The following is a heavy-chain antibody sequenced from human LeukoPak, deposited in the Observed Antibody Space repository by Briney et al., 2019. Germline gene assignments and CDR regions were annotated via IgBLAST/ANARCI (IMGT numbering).Heavy chain of an antibody. Sequence: PGGSLRLSCAASGFTFSSYSMNWVRQAPGKGLEWVSVIYSGGSTYYADSVKGRFTISRDNSKNTLYLQMNSLRAEDTAVYYCARDAGIQLWLSYWGQGTLVTVSS. CDR2: IYSGGST. CDR1: GFTFSSYS. V-gene: IGHV3-53*01. CDR3: ARDAGIQLWLSY. D-gene: IGHD5-18*01. J-gene: IGHJ4*02.